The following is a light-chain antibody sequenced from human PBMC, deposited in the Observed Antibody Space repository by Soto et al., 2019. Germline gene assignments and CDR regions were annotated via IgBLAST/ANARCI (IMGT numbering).Light chain of an antibody. V-gene: IGLV2-23*01. Sequence: QSALTQPASVSGSPGQSITISCTGTSSDVGSYNLVSWYQQHPGKAPKLMIYEGSKRPSGVSNRLSGSKSGNTASLTISGLQAEDEADYYCCSYAGSSTLIFGGGTKLPS. CDR2: EGS. CDR1: SSDVGSYNL. CDR3: CSYAGSSTLI. J-gene: IGLJ2*01.